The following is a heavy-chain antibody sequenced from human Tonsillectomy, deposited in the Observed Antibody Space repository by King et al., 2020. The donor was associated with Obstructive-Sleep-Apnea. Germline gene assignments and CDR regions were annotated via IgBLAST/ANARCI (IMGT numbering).Heavy chain of an antibody. CDR3: ARVDERWPGAFDI. V-gene: IGHV3-53*04. Sequence: VQLVESGGGLVQPGGSLRLSCAASGFSVSSNYMSWVRQAPGKGLEWVSVFYSDDSGENTYYADSVKGRFTISRHHSKNTLYLHMSGLRPEDTAVYYCARVDERWPGAFDIWGQGTKVTVSS. CDR2: FYSDDSGENT. D-gene: IGHD5-24*01. CDR1: GFSVSSNY. J-gene: IGHJ3*02.